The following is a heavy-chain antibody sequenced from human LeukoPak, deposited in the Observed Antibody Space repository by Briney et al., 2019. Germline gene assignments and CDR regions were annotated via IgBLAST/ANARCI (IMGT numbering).Heavy chain of an antibody. CDR2: ISAYNGNT. Sequence: GASVKVSCKASGYTFTSYGISWVRQAPGQGLEWMGWISAYNGNTNYAQKLQGRVTMTTDTSTSTAYMELGSLRSDDTAVYYCAREGFSPFWGYSYGSPIDYWGQGTLVTVSS. V-gene: IGHV1-18*01. D-gene: IGHD5-18*01. CDR1: GYTFTSYG. CDR3: AREGFSPFWGYSYGSPIDY. J-gene: IGHJ4*02.